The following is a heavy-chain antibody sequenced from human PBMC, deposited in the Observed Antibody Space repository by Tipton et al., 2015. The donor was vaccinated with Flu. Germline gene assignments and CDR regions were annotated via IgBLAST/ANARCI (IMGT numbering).Heavy chain of an antibody. J-gene: IGHJ4*02. CDR3: ARGRITMVRGVIIKGDFDY. Sequence: TLSLTCAVYGGSFSGYYWSWIRQPPGKGLEWIGEINHSGSTNYNPSLKSRVTIPVDTSKNQFSLKLSSVTAADTAVYYCARGRITMVRGVIIKGDFDYWGQGTLVTVSS. D-gene: IGHD3-10*01. CDR1: GGSFSGYY. V-gene: IGHV4-34*01. CDR2: INHSGST.